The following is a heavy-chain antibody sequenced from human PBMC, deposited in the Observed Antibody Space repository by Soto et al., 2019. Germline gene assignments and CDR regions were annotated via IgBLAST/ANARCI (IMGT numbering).Heavy chain of an antibody. CDR1: GGTFSSYA. Sequence: SVKVSCKASGGTFSSYAISWVRQAPGQGLEWLGGIIPIFGTANYAQKFQGRVTITADESTSTAYMELSSLRSEDTAVYYCALTHKGYDSSGYYFSSWFDPWGQGTLVTVSS. J-gene: IGHJ5*02. V-gene: IGHV1-69*13. D-gene: IGHD3-22*01. CDR3: ALTHKGYDSSGYYFSSWFDP. CDR2: IIPIFGTA.